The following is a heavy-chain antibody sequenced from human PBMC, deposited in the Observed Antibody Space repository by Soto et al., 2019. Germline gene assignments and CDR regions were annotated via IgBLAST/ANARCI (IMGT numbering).Heavy chain of an antibody. J-gene: IGHJ6*02. CDR2: IRSKAYGGTT. Sequence: GGSLRLSCTASGFTFGDYAMSWFRQAPGKGLEWVGFIRSKAYGGTTEYAASVKGRFTISRDDSKSIAYLQMNSLKTEDTAVYYCTRQLVVAAKQDYYYYGMDVCGQGPTVTVSS. V-gene: IGHV3-49*03. D-gene: IGHD2-15*01. CDR1: GFTFGDYA. CDR3: TRQLVVAAKQDYYYYGMDV.